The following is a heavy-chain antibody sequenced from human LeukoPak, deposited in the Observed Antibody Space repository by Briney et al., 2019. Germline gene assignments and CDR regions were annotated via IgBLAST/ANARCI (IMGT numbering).Heavy chain of an antibody. J-gene: IGHJ4*02. D-gene: IGHD6-19*01. CDR1: GFTFSSYW. CDR2: IKQDGSEK. CDR3: VRDSSSLFDY. Sequence: GGSLRLSCAASGFTFSSYWMSWVRQAPGKGLEWVANIKQDGSEKYYVDSLKGRFTISRDNAKNSLYLQMNSLRTEDTAVYYCVRDSSSLFDYWGQGTLVIVSS. V-gene: IGHV3-7*01.